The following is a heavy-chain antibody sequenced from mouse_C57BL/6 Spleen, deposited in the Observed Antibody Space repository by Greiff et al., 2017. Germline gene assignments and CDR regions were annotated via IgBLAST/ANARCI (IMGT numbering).Heavy chain of an antibody. CDR1: GYTFTSYW. CDR2: IYPGSGST. V-gene: IGHV1-55*01. Sequence: QVQLQQPGAELVQPGASVKMSCKASGYTFTSYWITWVQQRPGQGLEWIGDIYPGSGSTNYNEKFTSKATLTVDTSSSTAYMQLSSRTSEDSAVDYCAKFITTVVATGDDWGQGTSVTVSS. D-gene: IGHD1-1*01. CDR3: AKFITTVVATGDD. J-gene: IGHJ4*01.